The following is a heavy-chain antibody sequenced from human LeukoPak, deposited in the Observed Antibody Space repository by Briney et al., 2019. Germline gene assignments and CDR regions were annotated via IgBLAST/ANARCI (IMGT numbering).Heavy chain of an antibody. D-gene: IGHD1-1*01. Sequence: PWASVKVSCKASGGTFSSYAISWVRQAPGQGLEWMGRIIPILGIANYAQKFRGRVTITADKSTSTAYMELSSLRAEDTAVYYCAKGKTTSNMDVWGKGTTVTVSS. CDR1: GGTFSSYA. CDR3: AKGKTTSNMDV. J-gene: IGHJ6*03. V-gene: IGHV1-69*04. CDR2: IIPILGIA.